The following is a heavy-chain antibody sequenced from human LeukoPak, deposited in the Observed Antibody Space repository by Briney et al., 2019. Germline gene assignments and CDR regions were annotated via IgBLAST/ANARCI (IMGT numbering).Heavy chain of an antibody. D-gene: IGHD3-22*01. CDR2: ISGSGGST. V-gene: IGHV3-23*01. CDR3: AYDSSGYSAPSYFAS. J-gene: IGHJ4*02. Sequence: GGSLRLSCAASGFTFSSYGMSWVRQAPGKGLEWVSAISGSGGSTYYADSVKGRFTVSRDNSKNTLYVQMNSLRAEDTAVYYCAYDSSGYSAPSYFASWGQGTLVTVSS. CDR1: GFTFSSYG.